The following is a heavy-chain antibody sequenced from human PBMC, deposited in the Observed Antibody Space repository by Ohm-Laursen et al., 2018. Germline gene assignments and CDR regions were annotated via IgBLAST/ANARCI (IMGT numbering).Heavy chain of an antibody. J-gene: IGHJ4*02. CDR3: ARDYCRGSYSCFDY. CDR2: IYHTGNT. Sequence: SETLSLTCSISGGSISSSSFYWGWIRQPPGKGLEWIGVIYHTGNTYYNPSLKSRVTISVDTSKDQLSLKVTSVTAADTAIYYCARDYCRGSYSCFDYWGQGTLVTVSS. V-gene: IGHV4-39*07. CDR1: GGSISSSSFY. D-gene: IGHD1-26*01.